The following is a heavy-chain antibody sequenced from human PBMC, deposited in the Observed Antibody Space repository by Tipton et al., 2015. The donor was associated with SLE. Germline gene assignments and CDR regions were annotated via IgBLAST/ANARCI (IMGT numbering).Heavy chain of an antibody. D-gene: IGHD1-7*01. CDR2: IYYSGST. V-gene: IGHV4-59*01. Sequence: TLSLTCTVSGGSISSYYWSWIRQPPGKGLEWIGYIYYSGSTNYNPSLKSRVTISVDTSKNQFSLKLSSVTAADTAVYYCARGTRRNAFHIWGQGTMVTVST. CDR3: ARGTRRNAFHI. CDR1: GGSISSYY. J-gene: IGHJ3*02.